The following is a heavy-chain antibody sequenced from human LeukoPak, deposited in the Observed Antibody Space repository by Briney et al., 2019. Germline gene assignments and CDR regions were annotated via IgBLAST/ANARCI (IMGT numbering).Heavy chain of an antibody. Sequence: PGGSLRLSCAASGFTFSSYGMSWVRQVPGKGLEWVSAISGSGGSTYYADSVKGRFTISRDNSKNTVYLQMSSLRAEDTAVYYCAKDSRAYGSGRAYVDVWGKGTTVTISS. V-gene: IGHV3-23*01. J-gene: IGHJ6*03. CDR1: GFTFSSYG. CDR2: ISGSGGST. CDR3: AKDSRAYGSGRAYVDV. D-gene: IGHD3-10*01.